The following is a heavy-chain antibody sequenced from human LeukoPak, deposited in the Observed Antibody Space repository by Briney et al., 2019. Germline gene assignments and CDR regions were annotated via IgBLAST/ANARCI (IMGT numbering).Heavy chain of an antibody. CDR3: ARDSPVYYDSSGYSPGPAFDI. Sequence: SETLSLTCTVSGGSISSYYWSWIRQPPGKGLEWIGYIYYSGSTYYNPSLKSRVTISVDTSKNQFSLKLSSVTAADTAVYYCARDSPVYYDSSGYSPGPAFDIWGQGTMVTVSS. D-gene: IGHD3-22*01. CDR1: GGSISSYY. V-gene: IGHV4-59*12. CDR2: IYYSGST. J-gene: IGHJ3*02.